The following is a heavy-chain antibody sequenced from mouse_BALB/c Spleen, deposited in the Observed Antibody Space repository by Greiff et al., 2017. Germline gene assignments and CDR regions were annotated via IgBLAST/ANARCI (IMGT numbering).Heavy chain of an antibody. CDR2: INPGSGGT. D-gene: IGHD2-1*01. Sequence: VQLQQSGAELVRPGTSVKVSCKASGYAFTNYLIEWVKQRPGQGLEWIGVINPGSGGTNYNEKFKGKATLTADKSSSTAYLQLSSLTSEDTAVYYCNVGGNSAWFAYWGQGTLVTVSA. V-gene: IGHV1-54*01. CDR1: GYAFTNYL. CDR3: NVGGNSAWFAY. J-gene: IGHJ3*01.